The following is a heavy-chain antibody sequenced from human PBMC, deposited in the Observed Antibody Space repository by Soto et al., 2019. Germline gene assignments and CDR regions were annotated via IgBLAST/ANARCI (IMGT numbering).Heavy chain of an antibody. D-gene: IGHD3-22*01. CDR2: INPSGGST. Sequence: GASVKVSCKASGYTFTSDYMHWVRQAPGQGLEWMGIINPSGGSTSYAQKFQGRVTMTRDTSTSTVYMELSSLRSEDTAVYYCARGHSYDSSGYYHYFDYWGQGTLVTVSS. CDR3: ARGHSYDSSGYYHYFDY. V-gene: IGHV1-46*01. CDR1: GYTFTSDY. J-gene: IGHJ4*02.